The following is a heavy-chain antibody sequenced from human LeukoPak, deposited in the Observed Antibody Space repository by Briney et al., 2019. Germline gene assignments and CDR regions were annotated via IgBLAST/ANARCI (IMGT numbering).Heavy chain of an antibody. J-gene: IGHJ4*02. CDR2: MNPNSGNT. V-gene: IGHV1-8*01. D-gene: IGHD3-22*01. CDR3: ATVFAYYDSSGYYSPQFDY. Sequence: GASVKVSCKASGYSFSTCDINWVRQAAGQGLEWMGWMNPNSGNTGYAQKFQGRVTMTRDTSISTAYMELSSLRSEDTAVYYCATVFAYYDSSGYYSPQFDYWGQGTLVTVSS. CDR1: GYSFSTCD.